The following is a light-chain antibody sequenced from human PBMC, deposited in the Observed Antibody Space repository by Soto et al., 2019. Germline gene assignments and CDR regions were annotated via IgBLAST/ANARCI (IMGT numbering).Light chain of an antibody. Sequence: DIQMTQSPSTLSASVGDRVTITCRASQSIRSFLAWYQQKPGKAPKLLISDASNLGSGVPSRFSGSGSGTEFTLTISSLQPDDFATYYCQQYYSYSLTFGGGTKVEIK. J-gene: IGKJ4*01. CDR2: DAS. CDR3: QQYYSYSLT. V-gene: IGKV1-5*01. CDR1: QSIRSF.